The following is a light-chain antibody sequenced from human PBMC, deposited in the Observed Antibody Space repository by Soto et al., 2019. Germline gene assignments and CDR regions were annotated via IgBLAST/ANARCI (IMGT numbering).Light chain of an antibody. V-gene: IGLV2-14*01. CDR2: EVS. CDR1: SSDVGAYNY. Sequence: QSALTQPASVSGSPGQSITISCTGTSSDVGAYNYVSWYQQHPDKAPKLMIFEVSDRPSGVSNRFSGSNSGNTASLTISGLQAEDEADYFCSSYTTTSTVVFGGGTKVTVL. J-gene: IGLJ2*01. CDR3: SSYTTTSTVV.